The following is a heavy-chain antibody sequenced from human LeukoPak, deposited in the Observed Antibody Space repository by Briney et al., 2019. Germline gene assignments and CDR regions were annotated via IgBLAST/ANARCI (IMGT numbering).Heavy chain of an antibody. V-gene: IGHV4-4*07. J-gene: IGHJ4*02. Sequence: PAETLSLTCTVSGGSISSYYWNWIRQPAGKGLEWIGRICTSGSTNYNPSLKSRVTMSVDTSKNQFSLKLISVIAADTAVYFCARAPRYCSGGTCYSGTFDYWGQGTLVTVSS. CDR2: ICTSGST. CDR1: GGSISSYY. D-gene: IGHD2-15*01. CDR3: ARAPRYCSGGTCYSGTFDY.